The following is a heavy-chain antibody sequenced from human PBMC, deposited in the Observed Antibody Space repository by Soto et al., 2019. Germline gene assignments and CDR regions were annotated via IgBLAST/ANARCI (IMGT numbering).Heavy chain of an antibody. D-gene: IGHD2-15*01. CDR1: GFTFSSYG. Sequence: GGSLRLSCAASGFTFSSYGIHWVRQAPGKGLEWVAVIPYDGTDKYYADSVKGRFTISRDNSKNTLYLQINSLRAEDTAVYHCAKDIISGSSYYFYGMDVWGQGTTVTVSS. CDR2: IPYDGTDK. J-gene: IGHJ6*02. CDR3: AKDIISGSSYYFYGMDV. V-gene: IGHV3-30*18.